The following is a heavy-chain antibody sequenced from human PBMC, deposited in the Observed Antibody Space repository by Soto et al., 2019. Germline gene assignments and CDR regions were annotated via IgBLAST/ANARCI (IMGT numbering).Heavy chain of an antibody. CDR2: INHSLST. CDR3: ARVGRVGASRGFDY. V-gene: IGHV4-34*01. J-gene: IGHJ4*02. CDR1: GGSFSGYY. D-gene: IGHD1-26*01. Sequence: PSATLSLTCAVYGGSFSGYYWSWIRQPPGKGLEWIGEINHSLSTNYNPSLKSRVTISVDTSKNQFSLKLSSVTAADTAVYYCARVGRVGASRGFDYWGQGTLVTVSS.